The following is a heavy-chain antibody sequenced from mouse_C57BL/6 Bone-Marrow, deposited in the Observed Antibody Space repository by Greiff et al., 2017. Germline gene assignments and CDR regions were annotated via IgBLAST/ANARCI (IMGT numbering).Heavy chain of an antibody. CDR2: IYPRSGNT. Sequence: VQLQQSGAELARPGASVKLSCKASGYTFTSYGISWVKQRTGQGLEWIGEIYPRSGNTYYNEKFKGKATLTADKSSSTAYMELRSLTYDDSAVYCGTRSYPWYFDDWGKGTTVTVSS. D-gene: IGHD5-1-1*01. V-gene: IGHV1-81*01. J-gene: IGHJ1*03. CDR3: TRSYPWYFDD. CDR1: GYTFTSYG.